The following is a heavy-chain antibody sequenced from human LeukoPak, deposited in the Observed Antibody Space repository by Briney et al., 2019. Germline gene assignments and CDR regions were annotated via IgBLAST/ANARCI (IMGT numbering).Heavy chain of an antibody. Sequence: GGSLRLSCAASRFTFSDYYMSWIRQAPGKGLEWVSYISSSGSTIYYADSVKGRFTISRDNAKNSLYLQMNSLRAEDTAVYYCARDPRLFASSGYIDYWGQGTLVTVSS. V-gene: IGHV3-11*04. CDR1: RFTFSDYY. CDR3: ARDPRLFASSGYIDY. J-gene: IGHJ4*02. D-gene: IGHD3-22*01. CDR2: ISSSGSTI.